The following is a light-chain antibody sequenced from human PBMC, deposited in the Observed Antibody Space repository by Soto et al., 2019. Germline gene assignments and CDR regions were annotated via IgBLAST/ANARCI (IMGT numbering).Light chain of an antibody. CDR2: DVS. CDR3: SSYTSSSTEV. Sequence: QSVLTQPASVSGSPGQSITISCTGTSSDVGGYNFVSWYQQHPGKAPILMIFDVSGRPSGVSNRFSGSKPGNTASLTISGLQAEDEADYYCSSYTSSSTEVFGTGTRSPS. V-gene: IGLV2-14*01. J-gene: IGLJ1*01. CDR1: SSDVGGYNF.